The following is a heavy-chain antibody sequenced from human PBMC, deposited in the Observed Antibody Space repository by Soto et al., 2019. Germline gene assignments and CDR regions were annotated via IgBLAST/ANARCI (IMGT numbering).Heavy chain of an antibody. V-gene: IGHV3-66*01. D-gene: IGHD3-22*01. J-gene: IGHJ4*02. Sequence: GGSLRLSCAASGFTVSSNYMSWVRQAPGKGLEWVSVIYSGGSTYYADSVKGRFTISRDNSKNTLYLQMNSLRAEDTAVYYCAKDDSSGYFDYWGQGTLVTVSS. CDR3: AKDDSSGYFDY. CDR2: IYSGGST. CDR1: GFTVSSNY.